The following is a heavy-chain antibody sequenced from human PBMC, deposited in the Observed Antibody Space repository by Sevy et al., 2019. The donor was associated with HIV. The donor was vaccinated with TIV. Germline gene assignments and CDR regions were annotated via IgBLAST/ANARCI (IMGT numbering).Heavy chain of an antibody. CDR3: AREVVAYYYDSSGYSRVRGVFDY. Sequence: SETLSLTCAVSGGSISSGGYSWSWIRQPPGKGLEWIGYIYHSGSTHYNPSLKSRVTISVDRSKNQFSLKLSSVTAADTAVYYCAREVVAYYYDSSGYSRVRGVFDYWGQGTLVTVSS. J-gene: IGHJ4*02. D-gene: IGHD3-22*01. CDR1: GGSISSGGYS. CDR2: IYHSGST. V-gene: IGHV4-30-2*01.